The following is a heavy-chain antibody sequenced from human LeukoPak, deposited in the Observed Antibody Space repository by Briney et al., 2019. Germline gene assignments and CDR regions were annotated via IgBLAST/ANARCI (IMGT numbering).Heavy chain of an antibody. J-gene: IGHJ4*02. V-gene: IGHV3-23*01. CDR2: ISGSGGST. Sequence: GGSLRLSCVASGFTFSSYAMTWVRQAPGKGLEWVSAISGSGGSTYYADSVKGRFTISRDNSKNTLFLQMNSLGAEDTAVYYCAKDLIGRYPDYFDYWGQGILVTVSS. D-gene: IGHD1-26*01. CDR3: AKDLIGRYPDYFDY. CDR1: GFTFSSYA.